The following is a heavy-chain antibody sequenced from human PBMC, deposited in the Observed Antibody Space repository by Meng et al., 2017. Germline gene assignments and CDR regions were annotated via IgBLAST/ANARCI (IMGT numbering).Heavy chain of an antibody. J-gene: IGHJ4*02. V-gene: IGHV7-4-1*02. CDR2: INTNTGKP. CDR3: AREGRVYFDY. D-gene: IGHD1-26*01. CDR1: VYTFTSYA. Sequence: QGQCVEAVCELKAPGALGMVSCKASVYTFTSYARNCVRQAPGQGLEWMGWINTNTGKPTYAKGYTGRFVFSLDTSVSTAYLQISSLKAEDTAVYYCAREGRVYFDYWGQGTLVTVSS.